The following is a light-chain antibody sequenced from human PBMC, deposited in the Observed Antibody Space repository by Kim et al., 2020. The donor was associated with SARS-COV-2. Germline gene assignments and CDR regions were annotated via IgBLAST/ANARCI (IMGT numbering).Light chain of an antibody. CDR3: QSYDSSLRRV. V-gene: IGLV1-40*01. CDR1: SSNIGAGYN. J-gene: IGLJ3*02. Sequence: GQRIPISCTGSSSNIGAGYNVPWYQHLPGTAPKRLIYGDSNRPSGVPDRFSGSKSGTSASLAISGLQAEDEADYYCQSYDSSLRRVFGGGTQLTVL. CDR2: GDS.